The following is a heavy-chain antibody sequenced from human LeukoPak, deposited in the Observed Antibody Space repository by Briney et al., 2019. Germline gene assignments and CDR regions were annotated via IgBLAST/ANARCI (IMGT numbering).Heavy chain of an antibody. CDR1: GFTFTSYG. CDR3: AKDRLRAVAVHYYYYGMDV. J-gene: IGHJ6*02. V-gene: IGHV3-30*18. CDR2: ISYDGSNK. Sequence: AGGSLRLSCAASGFTFTSYGMHWVRQAPGKGLEWVAVISYDGSNKYYADSVKGRFIISRDNSKNTLYLQMNSLRAEDTAVYYCAKDRLRAVAVHYYYYGMDVWGQGTTVTVSS. D-gene: IGHD6-19*01.